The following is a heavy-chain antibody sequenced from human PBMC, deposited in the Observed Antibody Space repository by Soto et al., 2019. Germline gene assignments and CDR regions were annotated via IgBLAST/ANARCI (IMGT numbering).Heavy chain of an antibody. CDR2: ISAYNGNT. J-gene: IGHJ4*02. Sequence: ASGKVCCEASGDTFASFGFSWVRQAPGQGLEWLGWISAYNGNTHYAQKVRDRVTLTTDTSTNTAYMELRSLTSDDTAVYYCARDQESITDRILQYWGQGTLVTVSS. D-gene: IGHD3-10*01. CDR3: ARDQESITDRILQY. V-gene: IGHV1-18*01. CDR1: GDTFASFG.